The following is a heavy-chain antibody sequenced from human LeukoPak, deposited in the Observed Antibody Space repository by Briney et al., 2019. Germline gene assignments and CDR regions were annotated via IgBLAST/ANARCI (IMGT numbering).Heavy chain of an antibody. CDR3: ARREQGIAALDP. CDR1: GGSISSGGYY. Sequence: SETLSLTCTVSGGSISSGGYYWSWTRQPPGKGLEWIGYIYHSGSTYYNPSLKSRVTISVDRSKNQFSLKLSSVTAADTAVYYCARREQGIAALDPWGQGTLVTVSS. CDR2: IYHSGST. V-gene: IGHV4-30-2*01. J-gene: IGHJ5*02. D-gene: IGHD6-13*01.